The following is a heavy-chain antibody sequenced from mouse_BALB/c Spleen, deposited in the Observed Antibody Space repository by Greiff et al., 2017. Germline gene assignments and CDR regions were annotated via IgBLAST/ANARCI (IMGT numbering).Heavy chain of an antibody. V-gene: IGHV5-17*02. CDR1: GFTFSSFG. CDR2: ISSGSSTI. J-gene: IGHJ4*01. CDR3: ARDYYRYYYAMDY. D-gene: IGHD2-14*01. Sequence: EVQLVESGGGLVQPGGSRKLSCAASGFTFSSFGMHWVRQAPEKGLEWVAYISSGSSTIYYADTVKGRFTISRDNPKNTLFLQMTSLRSEDTAMYDCARDYYRYYYAMDYWGQGTSVTVSS.